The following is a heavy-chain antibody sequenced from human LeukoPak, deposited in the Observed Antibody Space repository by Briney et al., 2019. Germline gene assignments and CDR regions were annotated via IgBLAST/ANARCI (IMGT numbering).Heavy chain of an antibody. Sequence: KPSETLSLTCAVYGGSFSGYYWSWIRQPPGKGLEWIGEINHSGSTNYNPSLKSRVTISVDTSKNQFSLKLSSVTAADTAVYYCARDKEWDRTHAFDIWGQGTMVTVSS. D-gene: IGHD1-26*01. J-gene: IGHJ3*02. V-gene: IGHV4-34*01. CDR2: INHSGST. CDR1: GGSFSGYY. CDR3: ARDKEWDRTHAFDI.